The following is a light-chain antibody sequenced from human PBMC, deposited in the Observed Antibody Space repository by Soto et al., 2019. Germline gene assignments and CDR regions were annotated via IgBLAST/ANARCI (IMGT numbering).Light chain of an antibody. V-gene: IGKV3-11*01. CDR1: QSVSSY. CDR2: DAS. Sequence: EIVLTQSPATLSLSPGERATLSCRASQSVSSYLAWYQQKPGQAPRLLIYDASNRATSIPARFSGSGSGTHFTLTISSLEPEDFAVYYCQQRSTWPLITFGQGTRLEIK. J-gene: IGKJ5*01. CDR3: QQRSTWPLIT.